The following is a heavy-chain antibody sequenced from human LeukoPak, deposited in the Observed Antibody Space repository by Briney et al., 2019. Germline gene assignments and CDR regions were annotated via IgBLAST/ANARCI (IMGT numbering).Heavy chain of an antibody. J-gene: IGHJ4*02. CDR2: IIPIFGTA. CDR3: ARDSVVTRRRYFDY. CDR1: GGTFSSYA. D-gene: IGHD4-23*01. V-gene: IGHV1-69*06. Sequence: GASVKVSCKASGGTFSSYAISWVRQAPGQGLEWMGGIIPIFGTANYAQKFQGRVTITADKSTSTAYMELSRLRSDDTAVYYCARDSVVTRRRYFDYWGQGALVTVSS.